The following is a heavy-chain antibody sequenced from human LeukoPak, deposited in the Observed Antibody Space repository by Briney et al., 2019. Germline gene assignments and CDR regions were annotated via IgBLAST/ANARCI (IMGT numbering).Heavy chain of an antibody. CDR3: SRSLFSYSGFFDY. D-gene: IGHD5-12*01. CDR2: ITHSGST. V-gene: IGHV4-34*01. CDR1: GGSFSGYY. J-gene: IGHJ4*02. Sequence: SETLSLTCAVYGGSFSGYYWSWIRQPPGKGLEWIGEITHSGSTNYNPSLKSRVTISVDTSKNQFSLKLSSETAADTAVYYCSRSLFSYSGFFDYWGQGTLVTVSS.